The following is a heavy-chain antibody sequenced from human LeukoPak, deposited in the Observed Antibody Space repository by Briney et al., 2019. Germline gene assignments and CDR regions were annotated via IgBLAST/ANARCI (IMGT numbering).Heavy chain of an antibody. CDR3: ARDGAIAAGENYYYYGMDV. D-gene: IGHD6-25*01. CDR2: IYYSGST. V-gene: IGHV4-59*01. Sequence: SEALSLTSTVSGGSISSDYRSWIRQPAGKGLEWIGYIYYSGSTNCNPTFKSRVTISVDTSKNQFSLKLSSVTAADTAVYYCARDGAIAAGENYYYYGMDVWGKGTTVTVSS. J-gene: IGHJ6*04. CDR1: GGSISSDY.